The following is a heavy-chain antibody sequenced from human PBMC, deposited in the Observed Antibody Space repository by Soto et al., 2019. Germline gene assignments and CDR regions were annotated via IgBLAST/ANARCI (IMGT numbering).Heavy chain of an antibody. CDR2: ISWNSDSM. Sequence: EVQLVESGGGLVQPGRSLRLSCAASGFRFDDYAMHWVRQAPGKGLEWVSGISWNSDSMGYADSVEGRFTISRDNAKNSLYLQMNSLIAEDTALYYCTKDIHPPVPMEGGYFDSWGQGTLVTVSS. J-gene: IGHJ4*02. CDR1: GFRFDDYA. V-gene: IGHV3-9*01. CDR3: TKDIHPPVPMEGGYFDS. D-gene: IGHD3-10*01.